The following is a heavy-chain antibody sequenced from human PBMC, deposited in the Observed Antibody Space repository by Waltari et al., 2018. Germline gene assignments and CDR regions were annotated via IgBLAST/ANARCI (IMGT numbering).Heavy chain of an antibody. Sequence: EVQLLESGGGLVQPGGSLRLSCAASGFTFSSYAMSWVRLAPGKGLEWVSAIRGSGGSTYYADSVKGRFTISRDNSKNTLYLQMNSLRAEDTAVYYCAKEHVEGRAFDYWGQGTLVTVSS. CDR3: AKEHVEGRAFDY. CDR2: IRGSGGST. J-gene: IGHJ4*02. CDR1: GFTFSSYA. V-gene: IGHV3-23*01. D-gene: IGHD3-10*01.